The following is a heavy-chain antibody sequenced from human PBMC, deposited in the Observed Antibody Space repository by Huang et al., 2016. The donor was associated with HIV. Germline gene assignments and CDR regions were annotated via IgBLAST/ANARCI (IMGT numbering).Heavy chain of an antibody. CDR2: INREGSEP. J-gene: IGHJ6*03. CDR1: GFTFRNHW. CDR3: AKNPSITAVDSDYYYYYMDV. D-gene: IGHD6-13*01. Sequence: EVQLVESGGGLVQPGGSLRLSCAASGFTFRNHWMHWVRQAPGKGRRWGSSINREGSEPSPADSVKGRFTISRDNAQNTVNLNMNSLRAEDTAVYFCAKNPSITAVDSDYYYYYMDVWGKGTTVTVS. V-gene: IGHV3-74*01.